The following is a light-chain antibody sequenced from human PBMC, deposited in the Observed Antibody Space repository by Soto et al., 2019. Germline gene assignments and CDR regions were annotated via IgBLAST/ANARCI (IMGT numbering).Light chain of an antibody. Sequence: EIVMTQSPVTLSGIPGERATLSCRASQSVSNNYLAWYQQKPGQAPRLLIYGASNRATGIPDRFSGSGSGTDFTLTISSLQSEDFAVYYCQQYNNWPWTFGQGTMVDIK. J-gene: IGKJ1*01. CDR2: GAS. CDR1: QSVSNN. V-gene: IGKV3D-15*01. CDR3: QQYNNWPWT.